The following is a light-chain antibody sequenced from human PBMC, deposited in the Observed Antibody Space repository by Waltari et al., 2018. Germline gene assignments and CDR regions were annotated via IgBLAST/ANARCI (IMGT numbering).Light chain of an antibody. CDR1: TSNIGAGYA. J-gene: IGLJ3*02. CDR2: TFT. Sequence: QSVLTQPPSISGAPGQRVTISCAGSTSNIGAGYAVNWYQQFPGTGPKLLIYTFTNRPSGVPDRFSASKSATSASLVITGLQAGGGAEYYCQSFDSGLRAWVFGGGTKLTVL. V-gene: IGLV1-40*01. CDR3: QSFDSGLRAWV.